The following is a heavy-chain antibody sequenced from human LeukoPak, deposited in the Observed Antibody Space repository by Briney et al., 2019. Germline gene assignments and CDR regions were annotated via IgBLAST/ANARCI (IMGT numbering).Heavy chain of an antibody. J-gene: IGHJ4*02. V-gene: IGHV3-23*01. CDR2: ISGNAGGT. D-gene: IGHD3/OR15-3a*01. CDR1: RFTFSSYS. Sequence: GGSLRLSCAASRFTFSSYSMNWVRQAPGKGLEWVSTISGNAGGTYYADSMRGRFTISRDNSKNTLYLQMNSLRAEDTAVFYCAKAPLGSYNSWTGFYPGFDSWDQGTLVAVSS. CDR3: AKAPLGSYNSWTGFYPGFDS.